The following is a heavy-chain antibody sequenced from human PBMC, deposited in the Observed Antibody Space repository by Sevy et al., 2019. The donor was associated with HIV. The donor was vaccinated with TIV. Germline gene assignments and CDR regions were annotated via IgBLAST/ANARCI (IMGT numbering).Heavy chain of an antibody. CDR1: GFTVNSNY. CDR3: ARGKSGYGYALNY. D-gene: IGHD5-18*01. V-gene: IGHV3-66*01. Sequence: GGSLRLSCAASGFTVNSNYMTWVRQAPGKGLEGVSVIHSDDTTYHADSVKDRFTISRDNFKNTLELHMSSLRAEDTAVYYCARGKSGYGYALNYWGQGTLVTVSS. CDR2: IHSDDTT. J-gene: IGHJ4*02.